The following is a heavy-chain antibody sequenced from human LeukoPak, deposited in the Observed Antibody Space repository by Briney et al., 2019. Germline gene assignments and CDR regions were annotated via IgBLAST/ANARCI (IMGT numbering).Heavy chain of an antibody. D-gene: IGHD1-1*01. CDR1: GFTFSSYW. J-gene: IGHJ4*02. CDR3: ASEGTAYYFDY. V-gene: IGHV3-7*03. Sequence: GGSLRLSCAASGFTFSSYWMSWVRQAPGKGLEWVANIKQDGSEKYYVDSVKGRFTISRDNAKNSLYLQMNSLRAEDTAVYYCASEGTAYYFDYWGQGTLATVSS. CDR2: IKQDGSEK.